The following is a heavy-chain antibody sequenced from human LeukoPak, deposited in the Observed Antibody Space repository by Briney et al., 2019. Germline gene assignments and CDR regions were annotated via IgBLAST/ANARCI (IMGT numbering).Heavy chain of an antibody. V-gene: IGHV1-46*01. Sequence: ASVKVSCKASGYTFTSYYMHWVRQAPGQGLEWMGIINPSGGSTSYAQKFQGRVTMTRDTSTSTVYMELSSLRSGDTAVYYCAREDGANAFDIWGQGTMVTVSS. J-gene: IGHJ3*02. CDR1: GYTFTSYY. CDR2: INPSGGST. CDR3: AREDGANAFDI. D-gene: IGHD1-26*01.